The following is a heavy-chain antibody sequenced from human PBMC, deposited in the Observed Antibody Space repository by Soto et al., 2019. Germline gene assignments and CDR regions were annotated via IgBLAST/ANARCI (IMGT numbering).Heavy chain of an antibody. Sequence: PGGSLRLSCAASGFTFSSYSMNWVRQAPGKGLEWVSSISSSSSYIYYADSVKGRFTISRDNAKNSLYLQMNSLRAEDTAVYYCASGNSYGYYALNYWGQGTLVTVSS. V-gene: IGHV3-21*01. CDR2: ISSSSSYI. CDR1: GFTFSSYS. D-gene: IGHD5-18*01. CDR3: ASGNSYGYYALNY. J-gene: IGHJ4*02.